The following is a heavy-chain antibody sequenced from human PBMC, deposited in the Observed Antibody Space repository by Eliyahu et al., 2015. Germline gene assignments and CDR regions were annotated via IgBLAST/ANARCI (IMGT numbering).Heavy chain of an antibody. V-gene: IGHV3-23*04. J-gene: IGHJ4*02. Sequence: EVQLVESGGGLVQPGGSPRLSCAAXGFXFSNYAMXWVRQDPGKGLEWVSGISGSGGSTYYADSVKGRFTVSRDNSNNTLYLQMNSLRAEDTAVYYCAKDRGGAAAGRFDCWGQGTLVTVSS. CDR2: ISGSGGST. D-gene: IGHD6-13*01. CDR1: GFXFSNYA. CDR3: AKDRGGAAAGRFDC.